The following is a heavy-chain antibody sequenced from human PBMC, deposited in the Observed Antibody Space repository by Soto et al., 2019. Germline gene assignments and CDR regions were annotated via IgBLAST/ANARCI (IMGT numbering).Heavy chain of an antibody. CDR2: IYYSGST. CDR3: ARFYGNAFDI. CDR1: GGSVSSDSYN. D-gene: IGHD4-17*01. Sequence: QLQLQESGPGLVKPSETLSLTSTVSGGSVSSDSYNWDWIRQPPGQGPEWIGTIYYSGSTASNPSLTRRVPIAEDTANNQFSLKVTSVPAADTSVYYCARFYGNAFDIWGRGAKVNVS. J-gene: IGHJ3*02. V-gene: IGHV4-39*01.